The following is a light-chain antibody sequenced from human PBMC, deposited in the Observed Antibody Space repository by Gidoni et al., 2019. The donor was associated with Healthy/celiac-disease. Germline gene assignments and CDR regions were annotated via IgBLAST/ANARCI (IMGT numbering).Light chain of an antibody. CDR1: SSNIGAGYD. CDR2: GKI. CDR3: QSYDNSLSGSL. V-gene: IGLV1-40*01. J-gene: IGLJ2*01. Sequence: QSVLTQPPSVSGAPGQGVTISCTGSSSNIGAGYDVNWYQHLQGTAPKLLVYGKINRPSGVPDRFSGSKSGTSAFLAITGLQAEDEADYYCQSYDNSLSGSLFGGGTKLTVL.